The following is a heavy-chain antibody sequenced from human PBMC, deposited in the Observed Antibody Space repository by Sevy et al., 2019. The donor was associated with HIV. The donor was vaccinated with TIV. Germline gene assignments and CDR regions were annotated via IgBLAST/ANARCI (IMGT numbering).Heavy chain of an antibody. Sequence: GESLKISCKGSGYSFTKYWIGWVRQMPGKGLEWMGIIYPGDSDTRYRPSFQGQVTISADKSISTAYLQWSSLKAPDTAMYYCTSLGGNDTSGYHFFDHWGQGTLVTVSS. CDR3: TSLGGNDTSGYHFFDH. D-gene: IGHD3-22*01. CDR1: GYSFTKYW. CDR2: IYPGDSDT. J-gene: IGHJ4*02. V-gene: IGHV5-51*01.